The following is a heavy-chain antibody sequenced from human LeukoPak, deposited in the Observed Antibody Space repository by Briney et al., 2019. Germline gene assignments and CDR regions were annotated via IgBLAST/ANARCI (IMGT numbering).Heavy chain of an antibody. Sequence: GGSLTLSCAASGFTVSSSYMNWVRQAPGKGLEWVSTIYSGGDTFYTDSVKGRFTISRDNSKNMLYLQMNSLRVEDTAVYYCARDLYPRHYWGQGTLVTVSS. J-gene: IGHJ4*02. CDR3: ARDLYPRHY. CDR2: IYSGGDT. V-gene: IGHV3-66*01. D-gene: IGHD3-16*02. CDR1: GFTVSSSY.